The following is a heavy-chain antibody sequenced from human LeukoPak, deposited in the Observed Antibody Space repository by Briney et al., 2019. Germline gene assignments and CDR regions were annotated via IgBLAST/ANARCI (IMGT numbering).Heavy chain of an antibody. CDR3: ARDYGDYSWFDP. J-gene: IGHJ5*02. Sequence: SETLSLTCTVSGGSISSGSYYWSWIRQPAGKGLEWIGYIYYSGSTNYNPSLKSRVTISVDTSKNQFSLKLSSVTAADTAVYYCARDYGDYSWFDPWGQGTLVTVSS. CDR1: GGSISSGSYY. CDR2: IYYSGST. D-gene: IGHD4-17*01. V-gene: IGHV4-61*10.